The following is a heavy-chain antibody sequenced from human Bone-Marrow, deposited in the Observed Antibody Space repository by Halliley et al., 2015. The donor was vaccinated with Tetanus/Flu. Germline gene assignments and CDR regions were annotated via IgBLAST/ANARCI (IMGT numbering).Heavy chain of an antibody. CDR3: ARGPFGDGYNLGTFVH. Sequence: QLVQSGAEMRKPGESLKITCKASGYTFSNYWLGWVRQLPGKGLEWMGIVYPGDSNVRYSPSFQGQVTFSVVKSTSTAYLQWRGLKASDSAIYYCARGPFGDGYNLGTFVHWGQGTLVTVSA. D-gene: IGHD1-1*01. V-gene: IGHV5-51*03. J-gene: IGHJ4*02. CDR2: VYPGDSNV. CDR1: GYTFSNYW.